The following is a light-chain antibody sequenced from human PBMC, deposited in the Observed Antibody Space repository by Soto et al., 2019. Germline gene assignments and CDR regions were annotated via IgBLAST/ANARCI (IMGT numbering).Light chain of an antibody. Sequence: EIVLTQSPATLSLSPGERATLSCGASQSVSSSYLAWYQHKPGLAPRLLIYEASSRATGIPARFSGSGSGTDFTLTISRLEPEDFAVYYCQQYGSSPMTFGQGTRLEIK. CDR3: QQYGSSPMT. V-gene: IGKV3D-20*01. CDR2: EAS. J-gene: IGKJ5*01. CDR1: QSVSSSY.